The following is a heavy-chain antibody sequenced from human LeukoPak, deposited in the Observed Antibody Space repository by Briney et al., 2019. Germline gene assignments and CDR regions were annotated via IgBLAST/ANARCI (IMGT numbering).Heavy chain of an antibody. J-gene: IGHJ4*02. CDR1: GLPISSNYY. Sequence: PSETLSLTCSVSGLPISSNYYWVWIRQPPGQRLEWIGTISHSGSTSYNPSLKSRVTIAIDTSKNQFSLKLTSVAAADTAVYYCAGGGLHGNPALWSQGTLVTVSS. CDR2: ISHSGST. D-gene: IGHD5-24*01. CDR3: AGGGLHGNPAL. V-gene: IGHV4-38-2*02.